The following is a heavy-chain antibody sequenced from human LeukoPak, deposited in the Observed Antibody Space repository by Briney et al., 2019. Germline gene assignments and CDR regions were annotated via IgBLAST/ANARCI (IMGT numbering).Heavy chain of an antibody. CDR3: ARDKALDFGVVTRLLLPDYYYYGMDV. CDR1: GGSISSYY. D-gene: IGHD3-3*01. Sequence: SETLSLTCTVSGGSISSYYWSWIRQPAGKGLEWIGRIYTSGSTNYNPSLKSRVSMSVDTSKNQFSLKLSSVTAADTAVYYCARDKALDFGVVTRLLLPDYYYYGMDVWGQGTTVTVSS. J-gene: IGHJ6*02. V-gene: IGHV4-4*07. CDR2: IYTSGST.